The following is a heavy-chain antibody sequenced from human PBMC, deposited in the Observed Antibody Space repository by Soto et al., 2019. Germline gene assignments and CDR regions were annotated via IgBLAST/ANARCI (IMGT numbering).Heavy chain of an antibody. CDR2: INVDNGDT. V-gene: IGHV1-3*01. D-gene: IGHD3-22*01. CDR1: GYSFTSYV. J-gene: IGHJ5*02. Sequence: ASVKVSCKASGYSFTSYVIHWVCQAPGQRLEWMGWINVDNGDTIYSQRFQGRVTFTRDTSATTAYMELSSLRSDDTAVYYCARGYYDVSGHFQFAPWGQGTLVTLSS. CDR3: ARGYYDVSGHFQFAP.